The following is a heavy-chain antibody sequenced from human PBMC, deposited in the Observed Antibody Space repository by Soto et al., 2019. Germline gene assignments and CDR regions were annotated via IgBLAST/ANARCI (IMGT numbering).Heavy chain of an antibody. J-gene: IGHJ4*02. CDR1: GYSINSGY. CDR3: AGLRGYAGSAIDY. D-gene: IGHD2-15*01. Sequence: PSATLSLTCPFSGYSINSGYLSWIRPPPGKGLEWIGYISYSGNTNYNPSLKSRVTMSVDTPTNDLSLRLRSVTTADKDEYYCAGLRGYAGSAIDYWGQGTLVNVSS. CDR2: ISYSGNT. V-gene: IGHV4-59*01.